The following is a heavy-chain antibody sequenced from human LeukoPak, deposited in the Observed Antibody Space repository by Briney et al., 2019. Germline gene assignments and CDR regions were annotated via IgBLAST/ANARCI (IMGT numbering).Heavy chain of an antibody. CDR3: ARDPNYLPERIL. CDR2: IYTSGST. J-gene: IGHJ4*02. Sequence: SQTLSLTCTVSGGSISSGSYYWSWIRQPAGKGLEWIGRIYTSGSTNYNPSLKSRVTISVDTSKNQFSLKLSSVTAADTAVYYCARDPNYLPERILWGQGTLVTVSS. V-gene: IGHV4-61*02. D-gene: IGHD5-24*01. CDR1: GGSISSGSYY.